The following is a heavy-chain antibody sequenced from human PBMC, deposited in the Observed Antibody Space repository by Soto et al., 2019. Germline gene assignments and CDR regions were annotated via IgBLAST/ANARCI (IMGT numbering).Heavy chain of an antibody. Sequence: EVQLVESGGGLVQPGGSLRLSCAASGFTFSSYWMSWVRQAPGKGLEWVANIKQDGSEKYYVDSVKGRFTISRDNAKSSQYQQMNCLRAEDKAVYYCAREEADSSADLIDPWGQGTLVTVAS. V-gene: IGHV3-7*01. D-gene: IGHD6-19*01. CDR1: GFTFSSYW. J-gene: IGHJ5*02. CDR2: IKQDGSEK. CDR3: AREEADSSADLIDP.